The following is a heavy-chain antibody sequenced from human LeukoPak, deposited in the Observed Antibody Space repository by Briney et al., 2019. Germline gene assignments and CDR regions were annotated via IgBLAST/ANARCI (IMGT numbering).Heavy chain of an antibody. CDR3: ARGSSSGWFLIDY. J-gene: IGHJ4*02. V-gene: IGHV4-59*01. CDR2: IYYSGST. CDR1: GGSISGYY. D-gene: IGHD6-19*01. Sequence: SETLSLTCTVSGGSISGYYWSWIRQPPGKGLEWIGYIYYSGSTNYNPSLKSRVTISVDTSKNQFSLKLSSVTAADTAVYYCARGSSSGWFLIDYWGQGTLVTVSS.